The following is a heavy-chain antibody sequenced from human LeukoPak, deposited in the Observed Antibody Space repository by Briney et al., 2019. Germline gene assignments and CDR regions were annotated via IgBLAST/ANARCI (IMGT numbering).Heavy chain of an antibody. CDR2: ISSGDST. Sequence: GGSLRLSCAASGFTVNNKYMNWVRQAPGKGLEWVSVISSGDSTYYADSVKGRFTISRDNSKNTLYLQMNSPRVEDTAVYYCGRDLMGAAASWDPWGQGTLVPVSS. CDR1: GFTVNNKY. J-gene: IGHJ5*02. V-gene: IGHV3-53*01. CDR3: GRDLMGAAASWDP. D-gene: IGHD6-13*01.